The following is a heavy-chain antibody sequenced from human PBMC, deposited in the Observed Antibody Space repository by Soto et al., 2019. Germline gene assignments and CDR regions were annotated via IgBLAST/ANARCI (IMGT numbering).Heavy chain of an antibody. Sequence: ASVKVSCKASGYTFTSYYMHWVRHAPGQGLEWMGIINPSGGSTSYAQKFQGRVTMTRDTSTSTVYMELSSLRSEDTAVYYCARDPYDFWSGYLYYYYMDVWGKGTTVTVSS. CDR1: GYTFTSYY. CDR2: INPSGGST. J-gene: IGHJ6*03. D-gene: IGHD3-3*01. CDR3: ARDPYDFWSGYLYYYYMDV. V-gene: IGHV1-46*03.